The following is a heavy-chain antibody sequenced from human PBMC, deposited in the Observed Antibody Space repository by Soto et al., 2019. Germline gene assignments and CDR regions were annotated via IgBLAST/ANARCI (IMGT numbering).Heavy chain of an antibody. CDR2: IWYDGSNK. D-gene: IGHD6-19*01. J-gene: IGHJ4*02. CDR3: ARDDTSSGWYEGGLY. CDR1: GFTFSSYG. Sequence: PGGSLRLSWAASGFTFSSYGMHWVRQAPGKGLEWVAVIWYDGSNKYYAASVKGRFTISRDNSKNTLYLQMNSLRAEDTAVYYCARDDTSSGWYEGGLYWRQGTLVTVSS. V-gene: IGHV3-33*01.